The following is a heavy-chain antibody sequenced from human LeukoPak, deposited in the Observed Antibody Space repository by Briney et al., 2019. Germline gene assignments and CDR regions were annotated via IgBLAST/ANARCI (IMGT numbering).Heavy chain of an antibody. Sequence: GGSLRLSCAASGFTFSSYAMHWVRQAPGKGLEWAAVISYDGSNKYYADSVKGRFTISRDNSKNTLYLQMNSLRAEDTAVYYCARETGGDNYYYYGMDVWGKGTTVTVSS. CDR1: GFTFSSYA. CDR3: ARETGGDNYYYYGMDV. CDR2: ISYDGSNK. D-gene: IGHD1-26*01. J-gene: IGHJ6*04. V-gene: IGHV3-30*04.